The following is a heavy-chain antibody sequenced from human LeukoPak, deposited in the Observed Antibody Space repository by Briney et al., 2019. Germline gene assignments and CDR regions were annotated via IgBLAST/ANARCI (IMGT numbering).Heavy chain of an antibody. CDR2: ISSSSSTI. CDR3: ARDYRAMDV. CDR1: VFTFSSHS. V-gene: IGHV3-48*02. Sequence: PGGSLRLSCAASVFTFSSHSMIWVRQAPGRGLEWVSYISSSSSTIYYADSVKGRFTISRENARNSLYLQMNSLRDEDTAVYYCARDYRAMDVWGRGTTVTVSS. J-gene: IGHJ6*02.